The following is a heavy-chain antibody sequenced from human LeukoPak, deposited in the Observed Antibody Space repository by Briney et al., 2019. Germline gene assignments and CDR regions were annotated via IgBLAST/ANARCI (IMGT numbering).Heavy chain of an antibody. CDR2: IYYSGST. V-gene: IGHV4-39*01. Sequence: SETLSLTCTVSGGSVSSSSYYWVWIRQPPGKYLEWIGSIYYSGSTYYNPSLKSRVTISVDTSKNQFSLKLSSVTAADTAIYYCARSNDFWSGYYLDYWGQGTLVTVSS. J-gene: IGHJ4*02. D-gene: IGHD3-3*01. CDR3: ARSNDFWSGYYLDY. CDR1: GGSVSSSSYY.